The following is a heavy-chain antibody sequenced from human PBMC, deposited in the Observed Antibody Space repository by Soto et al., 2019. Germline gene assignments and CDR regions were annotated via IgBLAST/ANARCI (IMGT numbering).Heavy chain of an antibody. CDR3: ARDLPAPDY. J-gene: IGHJ4*02. V-gene: IGHV1-18*01. Sequence: QVQLVQSGAEVKKPGASVKVSCKASGYTFSSYAISWVRQAPGQGLEWMGWISAYNGNTKYAQKLQGRVTMTRDTSTGTAYMELRSLGSDDTAVYYCARDLPAPDYWGQGTLVTVSS. CDR2: ISAYNGNT. CDR1: GYTFSSYA.